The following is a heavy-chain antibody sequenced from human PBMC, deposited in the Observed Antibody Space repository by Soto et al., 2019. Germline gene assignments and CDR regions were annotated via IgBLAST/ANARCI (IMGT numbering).Heavy chain of an antibody. J-gene: IGHJ5*02. CDR3: ARGGSVTTVTSTGFDP. D-gene: IGHD4-17*01. CDR2: INHSGST. CDR1: GGSFSGYY. Sequence: QVQLQQWGAGLLKPSETLSLTCAAYGGSFSGYYWSWIRQPPGKGLEWIGEINHSGSTNYNPSLKSRVTISVDTSKNQFSLKLSSVTAADTAVYYCARGGSVTTVTSTGFDPWGQGTLVTVSS. V-gene: IGHV4-34*01.